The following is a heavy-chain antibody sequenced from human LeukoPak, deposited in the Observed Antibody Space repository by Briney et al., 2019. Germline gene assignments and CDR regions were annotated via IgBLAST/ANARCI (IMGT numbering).Heavy chain of an antibody. CDR1: GGSISGFY. J-gene: IGHJ4*02. CDR2: IHYTGNP. Sequence: PSETLSLTCSVSGGSISGFYWSWFRQPPGKRLEWIGYIHYTGNPDYNPSLNSRATISVDTPTNQLSLTVTSLTAPDTAVYYCARRGGSLARWGRGTLVTVSS. V-gene: IGHV4-59*08. CDR3: ARRGGSLAR.